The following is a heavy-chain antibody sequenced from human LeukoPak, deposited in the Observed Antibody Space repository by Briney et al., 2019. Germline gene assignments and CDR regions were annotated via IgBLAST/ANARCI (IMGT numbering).Heavy chain of an antibody. CDR3: ARDSVITFGGVIVIPMADY. V-gene: IGHV1-18*01. D-gene: IGHD3-16*02. J-gene: IGHJ4*02. CDR1: GYTFTSYG. Sequence: ASVKVSCKASGYTFTSYGISWVRQAPGQGLEWMGWLSAYNGNTNYAQKLQGRVTMTTDTSTSTAYMELRSLRSDDTAVYYCARDSVITFGGVIVIPMADYWGQGTLVTVSS. CDR2: LSAYNGNT.